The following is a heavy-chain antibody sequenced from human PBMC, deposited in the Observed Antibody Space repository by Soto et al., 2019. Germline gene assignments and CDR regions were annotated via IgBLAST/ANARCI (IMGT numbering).Heavy chain of an antibody. CDR1: GFTFSDSS. CDR3: TRPPEDYDRWLDS. V-gene: IGHV3-73*01. CDR2: IRSKTFNYAT. J-gene: IGHJ5*01. D-gene: IGHD4-17*01. Sequence: GGSLRLSCAASGFTFSDSSIHWVRQASGKGLEWVGRIRSKTFNYATAYAASVKGRFTISRDDSKDTAYLQLNSLKTEDTALYYCTRPPEDYDRWLDSWGQGTLVTVSS.